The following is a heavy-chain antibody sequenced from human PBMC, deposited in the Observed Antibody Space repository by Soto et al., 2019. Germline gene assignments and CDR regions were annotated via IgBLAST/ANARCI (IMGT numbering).Heavy chain of an antibody. J-gene: IGHJ5*02. Sequence: PGGSLRLSCASSGFTFSSYAMSWVRQAPGKGLEWVSAISGSGGSTYYADSVKGRFTISRDTSNNTVYLQMNSLRPEDTAMYHCAKDLYGAGWYNYFDPWGQGTLVTVSS. CDR2: ISGSGGST. D-gene: IGHD6-19*01. V-gene: IGHV3-23*01. CDR3: AKDLYGAGWYNYFDP. CDR1: GFTFSSYA.